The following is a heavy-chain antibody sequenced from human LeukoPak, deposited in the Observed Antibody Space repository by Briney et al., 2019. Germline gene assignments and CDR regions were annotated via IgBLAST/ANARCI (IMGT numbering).Heavy chain of an antibody. D-gene: IGHD2-2*01. V-gene: IGHV3-23*01. CDR3: SRSFLGYGSSSDSPPDY. J-gene: IGHJ4*02. CDR2: ISGSGGST. CDR1: GFTFSSYA. Sequence: GGAPKLSCAASGFTFSSYAMSWVRQAPGKGLECVSAISGSGGSTYYANSVKGRFTISRDNSKNTLYLQMNSLRAEDMAVYYCSRSFLGYGSSSDSPPDYSGQGTLVTASS.